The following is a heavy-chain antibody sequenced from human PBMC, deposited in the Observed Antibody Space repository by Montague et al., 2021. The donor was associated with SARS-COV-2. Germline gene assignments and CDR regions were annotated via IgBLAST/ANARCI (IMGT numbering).Heavy chain of an antibody. V-gene: IGHV4-39*01. CDR3: ARHRDNLGSLNWFAP. CDR2: IYYSGTT. J-gene: IGHJ5*02. Sequence: ETLSLTCTVSAGAISDTDYFWGWIRQPPGKGLEWIGSIYYSGTTYHNPSLKSRVTISVDTSKNQFSLKLSSVTAADTAVYFCARHRDNLGSLNWFAPWGQGTLVTVSS. D-gene: IGHD3-16*01. CDR1: AGAISDTDYF.